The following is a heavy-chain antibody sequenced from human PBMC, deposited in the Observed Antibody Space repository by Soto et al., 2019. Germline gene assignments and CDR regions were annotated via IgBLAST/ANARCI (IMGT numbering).Heavy chain of an antibody. CDR3: ARAYYYASSGYH. CDR1: GGSVSSGSYY. V-gene: IGHV4-61*01. Sequence: PSETLSLTCTVSGGSVSSGSYYWSWIRQPPGKGLEWIGYIYYSGSTNYNPSLKSRVTISVDTSKNQFSLKLSSVTAADTAVYYWARAYYYASSGYHWGQGTLVTVSS. CDR2: IYYSGST. D-gene: IGHD3-22*01. J-gene: IGHJ4*02.